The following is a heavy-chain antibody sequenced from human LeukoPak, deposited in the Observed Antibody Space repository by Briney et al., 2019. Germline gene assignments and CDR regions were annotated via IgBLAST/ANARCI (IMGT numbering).Heavy chain of an antibody. D-gene: IGHD3-9*01. V-gene: IGHV4-59*12. J-gene: IGHJ6*03. CDR3: AKEESDWSSLGYYYHYMDV. Sequence: SETLSLTCTVSGGSISRYYWSWIRQPPGKGLEWIGYKDYSGSTNYNRSLKSRVTISVDTSKNQFSLRLDSVTAADTAVYYCAKEESDWSSLGYYYHYMDVWGKGTTVTISS. CDR1: GGSISRYY. CDR2: KDYSGST.